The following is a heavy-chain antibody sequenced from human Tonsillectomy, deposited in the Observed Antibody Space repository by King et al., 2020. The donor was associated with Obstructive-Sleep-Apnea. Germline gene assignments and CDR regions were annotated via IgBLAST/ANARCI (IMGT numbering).Heavy chain of an antibody. V-gene: IGHV3-30-3*01. CDR2: ISYGGNNK. D-gene: IGHD3-10*01. CDR1: GFTFSSFA. CDR3: AREVHGGFDY. J-gene: IGHJ4*02. Sequence: VQLVESGGGVVQPGRSLRLSCAASGFTFSSFAMHWVRQAPGKGLEWVGIISYGGNNKFNADSVKGRFSIFRDNSRNTLHLQMSSLRPEETAVYYCAREVHGGFDYWGQGTLVTVSS.